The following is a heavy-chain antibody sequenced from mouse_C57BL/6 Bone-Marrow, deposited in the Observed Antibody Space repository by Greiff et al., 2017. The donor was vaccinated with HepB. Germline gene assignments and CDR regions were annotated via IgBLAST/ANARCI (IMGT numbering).Heavy chain of an antibody. V-gene: IGHV1-62-2*01. CDR3: ARHEGVGWLLDY. Sequence: QVQLKESGAELVKPGASVKLSCKASGYTFTEYTIHWVKQRSGQGLEWIGWFYPGSGSIKYNEKFKDKATLTADKSSSTVYMELSRLTSEDSAVYFYARHEGVGWLLDYWGQGTTLTVSS. D-gene: IGHD2-3*01. J-gene: IGHJ2*01. CDR2: FYPGSGSI. CDR1: GYTFTEYT.